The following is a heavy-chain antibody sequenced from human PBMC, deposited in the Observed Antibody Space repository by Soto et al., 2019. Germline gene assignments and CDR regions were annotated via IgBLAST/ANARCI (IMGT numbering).Heavy chain of an antibody. CDR3: ASDVSNYAPHYLDY. J-gene: IGHJ4*02. Sequence: VGSLRLSCAASGFTFNSYGMHWVRQAPGKGLEWVAVISYDGSNKYYADSVKGRFTISRDNSKRTLYLQMNSLRAEDTAMYYCASDVSNYAPHYLDYWGQGTLVTVSS. CDR1: GFTFNSYG. V-gene: IGHV3-30*03. D-gene: IGHD4-4*01. CDR2: ISYDGSNK.